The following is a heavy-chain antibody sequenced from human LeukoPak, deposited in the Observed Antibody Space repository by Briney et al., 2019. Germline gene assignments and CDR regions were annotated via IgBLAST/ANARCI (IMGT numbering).Heavy chain of an antibody. CDR2: ISSSSSTI. CDR3: HVYYDSSGYYFDY. CDR1: GFTFSSYS. D-gene: IGHD3-22*01. Sequence: GGSLLLSCAASGFTFSSYSMDWVRQAPGKGLEGVSYISSSSSTIYYADSVKGRFTISRDNAKNSLYLQMNSLRAEDTAVYYAHVYYDSSGYYFDYWGQGTLVTVSS. J-gene: IGHJ4*02. V-gene: IGHV3-48*01.